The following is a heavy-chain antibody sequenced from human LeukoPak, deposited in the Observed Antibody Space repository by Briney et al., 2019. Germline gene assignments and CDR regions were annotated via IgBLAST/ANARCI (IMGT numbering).Heavy chain of an antibody. V-gene: IGHV1-2*02. CDR3: ARDFPGIQLWSNFDY. CDR2: INPNSGGT. CDR1: GYTFTGFY. J-gene: IGHJ4*02. D-gene: IGHD5-18*01. Sequence: ASVKVSCKASGYTFTGFYMHWVRQAPGQGLEWMGWINPNSGGTTFAQKFQGRVTMTRDTSLTTAYMDLSRLRSDDTAVYYCARDFPGIQLWSNFDYWGQGTLVTVSS.